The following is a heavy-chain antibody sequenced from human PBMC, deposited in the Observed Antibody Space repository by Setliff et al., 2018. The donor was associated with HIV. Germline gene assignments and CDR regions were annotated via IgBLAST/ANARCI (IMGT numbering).Heavy chain of an antibody. D-gene: IGHD6-19*01. CDR3: ARDVERYSSHSPSGP. CDR2: ISTYNGNT. V-gene: IGHV1-18*01. CDR1: GYTFISYG. Sequence: GASVKVSCKASGYTFISYGISWVRQAPGQGLEWMGWISTYNGNTNYAQKLQGRVTMTRDTFTSTAYMEMRSLRSDDTAVYYCARDVERYSSHSPSGPWGQGTLVTVSS. J-gene: IGHJ5*02.